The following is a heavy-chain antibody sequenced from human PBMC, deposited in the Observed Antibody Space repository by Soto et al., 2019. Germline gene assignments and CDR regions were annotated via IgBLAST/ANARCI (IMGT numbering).Heavy chain of an antibody. J-gene: IGHJ5*02. CDR2: MNPGSGDT. Sequence: ASVKVSCKASGYSSTNNDVSWVRQATGQGLEWMGWMNPGSGDTGYAQKFQGRVTMTRDISIATAYMELSSLRSDDTAIYYCARMETFGSLNWFDPWGQGTLVTVSS. D-gene: IGHD3-16*01. CDR3: ARMETFGSLNWFDP. V-gene: IGHV1-8*01. CDR1: GYSSTNND.